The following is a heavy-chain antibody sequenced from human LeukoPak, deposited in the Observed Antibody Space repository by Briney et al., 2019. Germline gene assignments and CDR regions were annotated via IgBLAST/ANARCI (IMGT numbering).Heavy chain of an antibody. D-gene: IGHD3-22*01. CDR1: GFTFSSYA. J-gene: IGHJ1*01. V-gene: IGHV3-23*01. CDR2: TSGSGGST. Sequence: PGGSLRLSCAASGFTFSSYAMSWVRQAPGKGLEWVSATSGSGGSTDYADSVKGRFTISRDNSKNTLYLQMTSLRAEDTAVYYCAKGGLYYDSSLQHWGQGTLVTVSS. CDR3: AKGGLYYDSSLQH.